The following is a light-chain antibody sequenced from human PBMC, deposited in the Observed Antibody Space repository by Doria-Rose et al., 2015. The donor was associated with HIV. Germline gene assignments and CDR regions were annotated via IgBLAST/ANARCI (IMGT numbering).Light chain of an antibody. Sequence: TQSPEFLGMSLGERATFNCKSNQSLLYTSKNYLAWYQQKPGQPPKLLIYWASTRQSGVPARSSGSGSGTDFTLTISSLEAEDVAVYYCQQYYDTPSFGPGTTVDIK. J-gene: IGKJ3*01. CDR1: QSLLYTSKNY. CDR2: WAS. V-gene: IGKV4-1*01. CDR3: QQYYDTPS.